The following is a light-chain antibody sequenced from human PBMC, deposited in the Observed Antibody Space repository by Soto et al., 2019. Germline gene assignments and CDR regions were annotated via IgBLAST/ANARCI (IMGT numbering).Light chain of an antibody. J-gene: IGKJ1*01. CDR3: QQYGSSPGT. CDR2: GAS. V-gene: IGKV3-20*01. Sequence: EIVLTQSPATLSLSPGERATLSCRASQSVSSSYVAWYLQKPGQAPILLIYGASTRATGIPGRFSGSGSGTDFTLTISRLEPEDFAVYYCQQYGSSPGTFGQGTKVEIK. CDR1: QSVSSSY.